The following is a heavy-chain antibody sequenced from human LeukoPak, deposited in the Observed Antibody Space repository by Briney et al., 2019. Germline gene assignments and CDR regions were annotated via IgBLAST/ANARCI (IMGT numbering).Heavy chain of an antibody. J-gene: IGHJ4*02. V-gene: IGHV3-23*01. CDR2: IGGSGDKT. Sequence: GGSQRLSCAASGFTFNRNAISWVRQAPGKGLEWLSTIGGSGDKTFYADSVKGRFTITRDNSKNMVHLQMNSLTGEDTALYYCVRRGDASSGWGDHDFWGQGALVTVSS. D-gene: IGHD6-19*01. CDR3: VRRGDASSGWGDHDF. CDR1: GFTFNRNA.